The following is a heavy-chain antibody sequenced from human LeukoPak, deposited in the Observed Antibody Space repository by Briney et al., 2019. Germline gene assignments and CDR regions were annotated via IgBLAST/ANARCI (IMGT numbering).Heavy chain of an antibody. CDR3: GGYPGYSFYFDY. D-gene: IGHD6-13*01. Sequence: GGTLRLSCAASGFIFSSYSMNWVSQPPAKGLEWVSSISNSGSYIHYADSAKDRLTISRDNAKNSLYLQMHSLSAEHTALYFCGGYPGYSFYFDYWGQGILVTVSS. V-gene: IGHV3-21*06. J-gene: IGHJ4*02. CDR2: ISNSGSYI. CDR1: GFIFSSYS.